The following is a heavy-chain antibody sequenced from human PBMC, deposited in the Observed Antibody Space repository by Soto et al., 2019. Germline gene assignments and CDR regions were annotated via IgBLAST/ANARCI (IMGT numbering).Heavy chain of an antibody. Sequence: GASVKVSCKASGYTFTSYGISWVRQAPGQGLEWMGWISAYNGSTSYAQKFQGRVTMTRDTSTSTVYMELSSLRSEDTAVYYCARDYYDSSGYSIQANYYFDYWGQGTLVTVSS. CDR3: ARDYYDSSGYSIQANYYFDY. CDR1: GYTFTSYG. D-gene: IGHD3-22*01. V-gene: IGHV1-18*01. J-gene: IGHJ4*02. CDR2: ISAYNGST.